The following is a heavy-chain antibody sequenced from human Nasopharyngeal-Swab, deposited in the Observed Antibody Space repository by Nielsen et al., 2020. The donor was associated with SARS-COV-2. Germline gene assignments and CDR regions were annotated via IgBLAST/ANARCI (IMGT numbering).Heavy chain of an antibody. CDR1: GYTFTSYD. Sequence: ASVKVSCKASGYTFTSYDINWVRQATGQGPEWMGWMNPNSGNTGYAQKFQGRVTMTRNTSISTAYMELSSLRSEDTAVYYCARGELELYYYYGMDVWGQGTTVTVSS. CDR3: ARGELELYYYYGMDV. D-gene: IGHD1-7*01. CDR2: MNPNSGNT. J-gene: IGHJ6*02. V-gene: IGHV1-8*01.